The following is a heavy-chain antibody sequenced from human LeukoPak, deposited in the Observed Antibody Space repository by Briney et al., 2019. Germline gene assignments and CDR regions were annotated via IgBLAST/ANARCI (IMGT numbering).Heavy chain of an antibody. Sequence: SETLSLTCTVSGGSISSSSYYWGWIRQPPGKGLEWIGSIYYSGSTNCDPSLKSRVTISVDTSKNQFSLKVRSVTAADTAVYYCARVRAAAVPYYFDYWGQGTLVTVSS. CDR1: GGSISSSSYY. CDR3: ARVRAAAVPYYFDY. V-gene: IGHV4-39*07. CDR2: IYYSGST. J-gene: IGHJ4*02. D-gene: IGHD6-13*01.